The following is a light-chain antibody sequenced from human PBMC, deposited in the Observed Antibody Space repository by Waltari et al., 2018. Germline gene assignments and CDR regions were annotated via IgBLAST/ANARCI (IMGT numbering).Light chain of an antibody. Sequence: EIVLPQPQASFSLPQGEKATLSCRASQSVDTFLVWYQQTPGPPPRLLIYDAYKRATGIPARFSGSGSGTDFTLSISSLEPEDFAVYYCQQCSSWPLTFGGGTRVEIK. CDR1: QSVDTF. CDR3: QQCSSWPLT. CDR2: DAY. V-gene: IGKV3-11*01. J-gene: IGKJ4*01.